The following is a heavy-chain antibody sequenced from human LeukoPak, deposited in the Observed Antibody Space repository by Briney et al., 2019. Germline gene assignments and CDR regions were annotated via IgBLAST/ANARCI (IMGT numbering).Heavy chain of an antibody. V-gene: IGHV1-8*03. CDR2: MNPNSGNT. Sequence: GASVKVSCKASGYTFTSYDINWVRQATGQGLEWMGWMNPNSGNTGYAQKFQGRVTITRNTSISTAYMELSSLRSEDTAVYYCARSMGESGYSQFYPFDYWGQGTLVTVSS. J-gene: IGHJ4*02. CDR3: ARSMGESGYSQFYPFDY. CDR1: GYTFTSYD. D-gene: IGHD3-16*01.